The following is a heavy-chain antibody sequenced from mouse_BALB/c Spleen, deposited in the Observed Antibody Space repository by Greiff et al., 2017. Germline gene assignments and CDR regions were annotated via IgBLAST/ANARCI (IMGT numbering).Heavy chain of an antibody. Sequence: EVMLVESGGGLVKPGGSLKLSCAASGFTFSSYAMSWVRQSPEKRLEWVAYISSGSSTIYYADTVKGRFTISRDNPKNTLFLQMTSLRSEDTAMYYCAREGIHDAWFAYWGQGTLVTVSA. CDR2: ISSGSSTI. D-gene: IGHD2-12*01. CDR1: GFTFSSYA. CDR3: AREGIHDAWFAY. J-gene: IGHJ3*01. V-gene: IGHV5-17*02.